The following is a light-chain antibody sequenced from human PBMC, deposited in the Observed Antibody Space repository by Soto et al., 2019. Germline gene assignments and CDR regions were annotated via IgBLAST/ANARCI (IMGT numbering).Light chain of an antibody. V-gene: IGKV3-11*01. Sequence: EIVLTQSPATLSLSPGERATLSCRASQSVSSYLAWYQHKPGQAPRLLIYDASNRAPGIPARFSGSGSGTDFTLTISSLAPEDLAVYYCQHHSNRYTFGQGTKLEVK. CDR2: DAS. CDR1: QSVSSY. J-gene: IGKJ2*01. CDR3: QHHSNRYT.